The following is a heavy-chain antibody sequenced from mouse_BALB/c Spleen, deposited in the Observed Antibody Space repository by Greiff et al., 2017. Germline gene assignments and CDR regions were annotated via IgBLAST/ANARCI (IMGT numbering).Heavy chain of an antibody. Sequence: VQLKESGGGLVQPGGSRKLSCAASGFTFSSFGMHWVRQAPEKGLEWVAYISSGSSTIYYADTVKGRFTISRDNPKNTLFLQMTSLRSEDTAMYYCARELRLRYFDVWGAGTTVTVSS. CDR3: ARELRLRYFDV. D-gene: IGHD1-2*01. V-gene: IGHV5-17*02. CDR2: ISSGSSTI. J-gene: IGHJ1*01. CDR1: GFTFSSFG.